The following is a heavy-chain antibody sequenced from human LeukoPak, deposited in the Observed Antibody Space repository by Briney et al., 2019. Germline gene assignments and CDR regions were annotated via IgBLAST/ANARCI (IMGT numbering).Heavy chain of an antibody. CDR1: GFTFDDYT. Sequence: GGSLRLSCAASGFTFDDYTMHWVRQTPGKGLEWVSGISWDGDTTYYADSVKGRFTISRDNAKNSLYLQMSSLRAEDTAVYYCARADGEHNGGFDYWGQGTLVTVSS. CDR3: ARADGEHNGGFDY. CDR2: ISWDGDTT. D-gene: IGHD3-16*01. J-gene: IGHJ4*02. V-gene: IGHV3-43*01.